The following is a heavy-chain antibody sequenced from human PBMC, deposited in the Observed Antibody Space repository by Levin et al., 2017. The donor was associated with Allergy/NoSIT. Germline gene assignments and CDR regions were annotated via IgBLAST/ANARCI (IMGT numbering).Heavy chain of an antibody. CDR3: AATPLKTYYETFDAFGI. Sequence: ASVKVSCKASGFTFSNSAVQWVRQARGQRLEWMGWIVVGSGNTYYAQKFQERVTITSDMSTSTTYIDLTSLRSEDTAVYYCAATPLKTYYETFDAFGIWGQGTMVTVSS. CDR2: IVVGSGNT. CDR1: GFTFSNSA. V-gene: IGHV1-58*01. D-gene: IGHD3-3*01. J-gene: IGHJ3*02.